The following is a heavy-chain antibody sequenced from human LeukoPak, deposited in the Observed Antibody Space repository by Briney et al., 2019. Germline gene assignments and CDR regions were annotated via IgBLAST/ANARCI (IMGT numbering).Heavy chain of an antibody. CDR3: ARDKESRSYLVY. J-gene: IGHJ4*02. V-gene: IGHV3-30-3*01. Sequence: ATKKRLDSVAVIPYHGSHKYYADSVQGRLTISRDNSKNTLYLQMNRLRAEDTAVYYCARDKESRSYLVYCGQGTLVTVSS. CDR2: IPYHGSHK.